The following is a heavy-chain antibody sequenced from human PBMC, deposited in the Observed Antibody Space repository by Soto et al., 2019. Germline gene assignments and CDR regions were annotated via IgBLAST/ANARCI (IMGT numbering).Heavy chain of an antibody. J-gene: IGHJ3*02. CDR1: GFTVSSNY. Sequence: EVQLVESGGGLIQPGGYLRLSCAASGFTVSSNYMSWVRQAPGKGLEWVSVIYSDGSTFYADSVKGRFTISRDNSKNTLYLQMNSLRAEDTAVYYCARVGYAVTTGGAFDIWGQGTMVTVSS. D-gene: IGHD4-17*01. V-gene: IGHV3-53*01. CDR3: ARVGYAVTTGGAFDI. CDR2: IYSDGST.